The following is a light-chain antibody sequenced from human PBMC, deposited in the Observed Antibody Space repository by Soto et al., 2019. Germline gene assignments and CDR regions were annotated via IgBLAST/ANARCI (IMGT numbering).Light chain of an antibody. CDR1: QSISSY. J-gene: IGKJ1*01. CDR3: QQHGTT. V-gene: IGKV1-39*01. CDR2: AAS. Sequence: DIQMTQSPSSLSASVVDRVTITCRASQSISSYLNWYQQKPGKAPKLLIYAASSLQSGVPSRFSGSGSGTDFTLTISRLEPEDSAVYYCQQHGTTFGQGTKVDIK.